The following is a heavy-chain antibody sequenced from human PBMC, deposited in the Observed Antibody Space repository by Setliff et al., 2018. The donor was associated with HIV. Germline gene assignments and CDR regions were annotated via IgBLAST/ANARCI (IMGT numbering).Heavy chain of an antibody. Sequence: SSETLSLTCAVYGGSFSGYYWSWIRQPPGKGLEWIGEINHSGSTNYNPSLKSRVTTSIDTSKNQFSLKLTSVTAADTAVYYCARGSGSFDYWGQGTLVTVSS. D-gene: IGHD3-10*01. V-gene: IGHV4-34*01. CDR1: GGSFSGYY. CDR3: ARGSGSFDY. J-gene: IGHJ4*02. CDR2: INHSGST.